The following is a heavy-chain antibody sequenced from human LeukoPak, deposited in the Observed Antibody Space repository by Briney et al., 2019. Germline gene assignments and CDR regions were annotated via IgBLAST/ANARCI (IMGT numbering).Heavy chain of an antibody. CDR1: GYTFTSYG. Sequence: ASVKVSCKASGYTFTSYGISWVRQAPGQGLEWMGWISSYNGNTNYAQSLQGRVTMTTDTSTSTAYMELRSLRPDDTAVYYCARDEYVLTSFDPWGQGTLVTVSS. CDR3: ARDEYVLTSFDP. J-gene: IGHJ5*02. CDR2: ISSYNGNT. V-gene: IGHV1-18*01. D-gene: IGHD3-16*01.